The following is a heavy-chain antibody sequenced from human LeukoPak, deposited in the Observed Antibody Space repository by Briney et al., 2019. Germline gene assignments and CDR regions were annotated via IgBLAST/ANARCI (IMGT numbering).Heavy chain of an antibody. CDR2: IIPILGIA. D-gene: IGHD5-12*01. CDR3: ARAFMCYEPRGDRYNWFGP. J-gene: IGHJ5*02. Sequence: AVKVSCKDSGGTFSSYAISWVRPAPGQGLAWMGGIIPILGIANYAQKFQGRVTITADKSTSTVYMELSSLKSEDTAVYYCARAFMCYEPRGDRYNWFGPLGQGSLASVSS. CDR1: GGTFSSYA. V-gene: IGHV1-69*10.